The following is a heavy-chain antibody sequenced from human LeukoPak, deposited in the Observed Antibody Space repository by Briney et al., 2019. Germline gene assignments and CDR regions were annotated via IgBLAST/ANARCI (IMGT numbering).Heavy chain of an antibody. D-gene: IGHD1-26*01. CDR1: GFTFSSYG. CDR2: ITTSSTYT. Sequence: GGSLRLSCAASGFTFSSYGMSWVRQAPGKVLEWVSSITTSSTYTFYADSVKGRFTISRDNAKNSLYLQMNSLRVEDTAVYYCARDPYSGSYGDSYYYYMDVWGKGTTVTISS. J-gene: IGHJ6*03. CDR3: ARDPYSGSYGDSYYYYMDV. V-gene: IGHV3-21*01.